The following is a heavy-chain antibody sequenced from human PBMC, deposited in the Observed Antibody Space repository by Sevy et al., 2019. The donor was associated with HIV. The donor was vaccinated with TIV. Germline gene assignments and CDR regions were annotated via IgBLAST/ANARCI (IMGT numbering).Heavy chain of an antibody. CDR2: INPNSGGT. Sequence: ASVKVSCKASGYTITGYYMHWVRQAPGQGLEWMGWINPNSGGTNYAQKFQGRVTMTRDTSISTAYMELSRLRSDDTAVYYCASVRVGYCSSTSCRSYYYYGMDVWGQGTTVTVSS. CDR1: GYTITGYY. CDR3: ASVRVGYCSSTSCRSYYYYGMDV. D-gene: IGHD2-2*03. V-gene: IGHV1-2*02. J-gene: IGHJ6*02.